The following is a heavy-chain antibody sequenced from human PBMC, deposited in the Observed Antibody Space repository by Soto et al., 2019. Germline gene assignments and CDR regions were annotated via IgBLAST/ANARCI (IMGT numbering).Heavy chain of an antibody. CDR3: ARGIEGWYQGRYYYGMDV. J-gene: IGHJ6*02. CDR1: GGSVSSGSYY. D-gene: IGHD6-19*01. Sequence: QVQLQESGPGLVKPSETLSLTCTVSGGSVSSGSYYWSWIRQPPGKGLEWIGYIYYSGSTTYNPSLKSRVSISVDTSKNHFSLKLSSVTAADTAVYYCARGIEGWYQGRYYYGMDVWGQGTTVTVSS. V-gene: IGHV4-61*01. CDR2: IYYSGST.